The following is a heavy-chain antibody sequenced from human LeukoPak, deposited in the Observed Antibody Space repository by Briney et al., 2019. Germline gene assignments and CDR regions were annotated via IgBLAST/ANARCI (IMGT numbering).Heavy chain of an antibody. D-gene: IGHD2-2*01. V-gene: IGHV3-30*03. CDR1: GFIFSNYW. J-gene: IGHJ6*02. CDR2: ISYDGSNK. Sequence: GGSLRLSCAASGFIFSNYWMHWVRQAPGKGLEWVAVISYDGSNKYYADSVKGRFTISRDNSKNTLYLQMNSLRAEDTAVYYCAREAAVGCSSTSCYGYYYYYYGMDVWGQGTTVTVSS. CDR3: AREAAVGCSSTSCYGYYYYYYGMDV.